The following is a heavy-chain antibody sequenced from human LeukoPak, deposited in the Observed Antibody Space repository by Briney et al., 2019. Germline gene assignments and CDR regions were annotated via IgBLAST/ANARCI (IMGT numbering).Heavy chain of an antibody. D-gene: IGHD1-26*01. CDR2: IYYSGST. V-gene: IGHV4-59*12. CDR3: ARILPSFYHYGMDV. Sequence: SETLSLTCTVSGGSISSYYWSWIRQPPGKGLEWIGYIYYSGSTNYNPSLKSRVTISVDTSKNQFSLKLSSVTAADTAVYYCARILPSFYHYGMDVWGQGTTVTVSS. J-gene: IGHJ6*02. CDR1: GGSISSYY.